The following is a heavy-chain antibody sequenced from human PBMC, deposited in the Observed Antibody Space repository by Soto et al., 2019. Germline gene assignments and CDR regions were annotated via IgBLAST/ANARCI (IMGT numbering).Heavy chain of an antibody. V-gene: IGHV3-23*01. CDR2: ISGSGGST. CDR1: GFTFSSYA. CDR3: AKVGDLVIYSFDY. Sequence: GGSLRLSCAASGFTFSSYAMSWVRQAPGKGLEWDSAISGSGGSTYYADSVKGRFTISRANSKNTLYLQMYSLRAEDTAVSYCAKVGDLVIYSFDYWGPGSLVTVSS. J-gene: IGHJ4*02. D-gene: IGHD2-21*01.